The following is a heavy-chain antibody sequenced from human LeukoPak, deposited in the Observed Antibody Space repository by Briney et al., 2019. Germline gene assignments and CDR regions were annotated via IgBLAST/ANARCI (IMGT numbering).Heavy chain of an antibody. D-gene: IGHD2-2*01. V-gene: IGHV1-2*02. J-gene: IGHJ5*02. CDR3: ARDCGRSTCYWFDR. CDR2: INPNSGGT. CDR1: GYTLTDYY. Sequence: ASVKVYCKASGYTLTDYYIHWVRQAPDQGLEWLGWINPNSGGTNYAQKFQGRVTMTRDTSINTAYMELVSLRSDDTAVYYCARDCGRSTCYWFDRWGQGTLVTVSS.